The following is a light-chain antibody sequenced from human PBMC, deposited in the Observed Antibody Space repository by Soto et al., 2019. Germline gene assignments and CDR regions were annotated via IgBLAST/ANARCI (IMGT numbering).Light chain of an antibody. J-gene: IGLJ1*01. Sequence: QSALTQPRSVSGSHGQSVTISCTGTSTDVGASNNVSWYQQLPGRAPKLMIYDVSERPSGVPDPFSGSKSGNTASLTISGLQADDEADYYCCSYAVTFYVFGTGTKLTVL. CDR3: CSYAVTFYV. CDR2: DVS. V-gene: IGLV2-11*01. CDR1: STDVGASNN.